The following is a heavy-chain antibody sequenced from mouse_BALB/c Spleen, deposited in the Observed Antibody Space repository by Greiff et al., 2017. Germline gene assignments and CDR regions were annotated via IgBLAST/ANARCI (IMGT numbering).Heavy chain of an antibody. CDR2: IYPGSGNT. CDR3: ARFGYGNYPYYYAMYY. D-gene: IGHD2-10*02. J-gene: IGHJ4*01. Sequence: QVQLQQSGPELVKPGASVKISCKASGYTFTDYYINWVKQKPGQGLEWIGWIYPGSGNTKYNEKFKGKATLTVDTSSSTAYMQLSSLTSEDTAVYFCARFGYGNYPYYYAMYYWGQGTSVTVSS. V-gene: IGHV1-84*02. CDR1: GYTFTDYY.